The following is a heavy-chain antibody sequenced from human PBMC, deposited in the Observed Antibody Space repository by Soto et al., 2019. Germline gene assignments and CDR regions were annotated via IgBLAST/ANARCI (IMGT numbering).Heavy chain of an antibody. CDR1: GFTFSNAW. J-gene: IGHJ4*02. D-gene: IGHD3-3*01. V-gene: IGHV3-15*01. CDR2: IKSKTDGGTT. Sequence: PGGSLRLSCAASGFTFSNAWMSWVRQAPGKGLEWVGRIKSKTDGGTTDYAAPVKGRFTISRDDSKNTLYLQMNSLKTEDTAVYYFTTDQRITIFGVVIMPTTNDYWGQGTLVTVSS. CDR3: TTDQRITIFGVVIMPTTNDY.